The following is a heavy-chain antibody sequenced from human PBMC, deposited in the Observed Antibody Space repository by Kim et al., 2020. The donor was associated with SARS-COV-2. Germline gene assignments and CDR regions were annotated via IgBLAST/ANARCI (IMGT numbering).Heavy chain of an antibody. CDR3: ARGRGGWVYYYYYGMDV. V-gene: IGHV4-34*01. CDR2: INHSGST. D-gene: IGHD6-19*01. Sequence: SETLSLTCAVYGGSFSGYYWSWIRQPPGKGLEWIGEINHSGSTNYNPSPKSRVTISVDTSKNQSSLKLSSGTAADSAVYYCARGRGGWVYYYYYGMDVWGQGTTVTVSS. CDR1: GGSFSGYY. J-gene: IGHJ6*02.